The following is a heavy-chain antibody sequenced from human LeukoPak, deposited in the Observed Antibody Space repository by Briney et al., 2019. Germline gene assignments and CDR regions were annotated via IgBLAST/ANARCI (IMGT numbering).Heavy chain of an antibody. D-gene: IGHD6-13*01. V-gene: IGHV1-46*01. J-gene: IGHJ5*02. CDR2: INPSAGTT. CDR1: GYTFSSYH. CDR3: AREASNLYTSSWHIWFDP. Sequence: GASVKVSCKASGYTFSSYHMHWVRQAPGQGLEWMGIINPSAGTTNYAQKFQDRVTLTRDMSTTTDYMELRSLTSEDTAVYYCAREASNLYTSSWHIWFDPWGQGTLVTVSS.